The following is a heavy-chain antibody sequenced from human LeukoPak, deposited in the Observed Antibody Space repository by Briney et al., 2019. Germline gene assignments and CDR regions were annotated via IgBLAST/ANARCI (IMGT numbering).Heavy chain of an antibody. CDR3: AKDTPATTVNNY. V-gene: IGHV3-30*18. CDR2: ISYDGSNK. D-gene: IGHD4-11*01. J-gene: IGHJ4*02. Sequence: GGSLRLSCAATGFTFSSCGMHWVRQAPGMGLEWVAIISYDGSNKYYADSVKGRFTISRDNSKNTPYLQMNSLRAEDTAVYYCAKDTPATTVNNYWGQGTLVTVSS. CDR1: GFTFSSCG.